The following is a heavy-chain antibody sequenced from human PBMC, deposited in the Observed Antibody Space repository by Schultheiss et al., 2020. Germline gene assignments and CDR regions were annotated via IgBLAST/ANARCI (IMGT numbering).Heavy chain of an antibody. D-gene: IGHD2-2*01. V-gene: IGHV3-33*01. CDR3: ERDRADCSSTSCFPNGFDP. CDR2: IWYDGSNK. Sequence: GESLKISCAASGFTFSSYGMHWVRQAPGKGLGWVAVIWYDGSNKYYADSVKGRFTISSDNSKNSLYLQMNSLKAEDTAVYYCERDRADCSSTSCFPNGFDPWGQGTLVTVSS. CDR1: GFTFSSYG. J-gene: IGHJ5*02.